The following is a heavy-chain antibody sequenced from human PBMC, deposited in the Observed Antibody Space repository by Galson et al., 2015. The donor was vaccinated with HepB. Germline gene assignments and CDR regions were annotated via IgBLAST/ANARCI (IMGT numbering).Heavy chain of an antibody. V-gene: IGHV3-9*01. CDR1: GFNFDEFA. Sequence: SLRLSCAASGFNFDEFAMHWVRQRPGKGLEWVSGISWNSGLIDYADSVKGRFTISRDNAKTSLFLQLRRLRAEDTAFYYCAQGYDPWRAFDSWGQGTLVTVSS. CDR3: AQGYDPWRAFDS. D-gene: IGHD5-12*01. J-gene: IGHJ4*02. CDR2: ISWNSGLI.